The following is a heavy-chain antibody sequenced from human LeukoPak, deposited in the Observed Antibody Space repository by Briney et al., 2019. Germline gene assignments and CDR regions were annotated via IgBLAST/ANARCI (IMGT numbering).Heavy chain of an antibody. V-gene: IGHV3-23*01. CDR3: AKDGTTYSSGWYFITLFDY. Sequence: PWESLRLSCAASGFTFSSYAMSWVRQAPGKGLEWVSAISGSGGSTYYADSVKGRFTISRDNSKNTLYLQMNSLRAEDTAVYYCAKDGTTYSSGWYFITLFDYWGQGTLVTVSS. CDR1: GFTFSSYA. J-gene: IGHJ4*02. D-gene: IGHD6-19*01. CDR2: ISGSGGST.